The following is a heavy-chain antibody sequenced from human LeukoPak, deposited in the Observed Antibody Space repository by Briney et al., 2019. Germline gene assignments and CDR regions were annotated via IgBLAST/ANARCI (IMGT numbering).Heavy chain of an antibody. V-gene: IGHV1-69*05. CDR3: ARDSIVPAAIPFDY. D-gene: IGHD2-2*01. J-gene: IGHJ4*02. CDR1: GGTFSSYA. CDR2: IIPIFGTA. Sequence: SVKVSCKASGGTFSSYAISWVRQAPGQGLEWMGGIIPIFGTANYAQKLQGRVTMTTDTSTSTAYMELRSLRSDDTAVYYCARDSIVPAAIPFDYWGQGTLVTVSS.